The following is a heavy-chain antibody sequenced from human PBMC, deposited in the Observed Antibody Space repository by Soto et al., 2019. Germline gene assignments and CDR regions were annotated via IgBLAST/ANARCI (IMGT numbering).Heavy chain of an antibody. CDR2: ISGSGGRT. V-gene: IGHV3-23*01. D-gene: IGHD6-19*01. CDR3: AKDTVAGSFDY. J-gene: IGHJ4*02. Sequence: EVQLLESGVGLVQPGGSLRLSCAASGFTFSSYPMSWVRQAPGKGLEWVSAISGSGGRTYYADSVKGRFTISRDNSKNTLYLQMNSLRAEDTAVYYCAKDTVAGSFDYWGQGTLVTVSS. CDR1: GFTFSSYP.